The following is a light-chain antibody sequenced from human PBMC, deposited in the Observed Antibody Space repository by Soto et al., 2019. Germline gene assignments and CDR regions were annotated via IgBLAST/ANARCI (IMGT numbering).Light chain of an antibody. V-gene: IGKV1-39*01. CDR2: VAS. CDR1: QSISTY. J-gene: IGKJ1*01. CDR3: QQSYSNTQT. Sequence: DIQMTHSPSSLSASVIDIVTITFRASQSISTYLNWYQQKPGKAPKLLILVASTLPSGVPSRFSGSGSGTDFTLTISSLQPEDFATYYCQQSYSNTQTFGQGTKVDIK.